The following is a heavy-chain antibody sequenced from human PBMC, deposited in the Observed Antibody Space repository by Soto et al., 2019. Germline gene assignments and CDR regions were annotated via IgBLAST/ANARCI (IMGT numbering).Heavy chain of an antibody. CDR1: GYSFTTYW. D-gene: IGHD1-1*01. CDR3: ARHTGNYFQGSGNPPPGMDV. CDR2: IYPGDSDT. V-gene: IGHV5-51*01. Sequence: PGQSLKISCKGSGYSFTTYWIGWVRQMPGKGLEWMGVIYPGDSDTKYSPSFQGQVTISVDKSISTTYLQWSSLKASDTAIYYCARHTGNYFQGSGNPPPGMDVWGQGTTVTVSS. J-gene: IGHJ6*02.